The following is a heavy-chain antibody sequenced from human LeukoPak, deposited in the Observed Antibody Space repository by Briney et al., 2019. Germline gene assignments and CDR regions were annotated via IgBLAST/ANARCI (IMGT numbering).Heavy chain of an antibody. D-gene: IGHD3-22*01. V-gene: IGHV3-53*01. Sequence: GGSLRLSCTASGFTFSSYEMNWVRQAPGKGLEWVSVIYSGGSTYYADSVKGRFTISRDNSKNTLYLQMNSLRAEDTAVYYCARDLRYYDSSGYLDYWGQGTLVTVSS. CDR3: ARDLRYYDSSGYLDY. J-gene: IGHJ4*02. CDR2: IYSGGST. CDR1: GFTFSSYE.